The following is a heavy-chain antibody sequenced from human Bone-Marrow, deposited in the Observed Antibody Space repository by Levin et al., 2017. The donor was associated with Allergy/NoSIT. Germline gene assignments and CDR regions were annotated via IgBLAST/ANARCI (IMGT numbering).Heavy chain of an antibody. V-gene: IGHV3-74*01. D-gene: IGHD2-21*01. CDR1: GFTFRSYW. Sequence: LSLTCAASGFTFRSYWMHWVRQAPGKGLMWVSGLISDGSTTRYADSVKGRFTISRDNAKNTVYLQMNSLRAEDTAVYYCAKLGDVPSWGQGTLVTVSS. CDR3: AKLGDVPS. J-gene: IGHJ5*02. CDR2: LISDGSTT.